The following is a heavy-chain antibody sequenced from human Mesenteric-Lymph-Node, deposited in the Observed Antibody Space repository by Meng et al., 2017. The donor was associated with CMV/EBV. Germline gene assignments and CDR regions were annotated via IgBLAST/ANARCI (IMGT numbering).Heavy chain of an antibody. CDR3: APYYSGSGTYPSDS. V-gene: IGHV4-61*01. Sequence: SETLSLTCTVSGASVSSGSYYWSWIRQPPGKGLEWIGYLYYSGSTNYNPSLKSRVTISVNTSKNQFSLKLSSVTAADTAVYYCAPYYSGSGTYPSDSWGQGTLVTVSS. CDR1: GASVSSGSYY. D-gene: IGHD3-10*01. J-gene: IGHJ4*02. CDR2: LYYSGST.